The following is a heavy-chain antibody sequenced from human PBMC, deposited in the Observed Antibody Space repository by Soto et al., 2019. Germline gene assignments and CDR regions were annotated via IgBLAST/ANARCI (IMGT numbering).Heavy chain of an antibody. CDR2: IYYSGST. V-gene: IGHV4-30-4*01. J-gene: IGHJ6*02. CDR3: ARGAFGVTTISYYYYRMDV. D-gene: IGHD4-17*01. Sequence: SETLSLTCTVSGGSISSGDYYWSWIRQPPGKGLEWIGYIYYSGSTYYNPSLKSRVTISVDTSKNQFSLKLSSVTAADTAVYYCARGAFGVTTISYYYYRMDVWGQGTTVTVSS. CDR1: GGSISSGDYY.